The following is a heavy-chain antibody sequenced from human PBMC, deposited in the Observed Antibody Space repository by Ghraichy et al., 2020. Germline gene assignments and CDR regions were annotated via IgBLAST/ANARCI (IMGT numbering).Heavy chain of an antibody. J-gene: IGHJ4*02. CDR1: GFTFGDYA. Sequence: GGSLRLSCTTSGFTFGDYAMSWFRQAPGRGLEWVGFIRSKAYGGTAEYAASVKGRFTISRDDSKSIAYLQMDGLKTEDTAVYYCTRDLKGVTISGVVIRGHYWGQGTLVTVSS. CDR3: TRDLKGVTISGVVIRGHY. CDR2: IRSKAYGGTA. D-gene: IGHD3-3*01. V-gene: IGHV3-49*03.